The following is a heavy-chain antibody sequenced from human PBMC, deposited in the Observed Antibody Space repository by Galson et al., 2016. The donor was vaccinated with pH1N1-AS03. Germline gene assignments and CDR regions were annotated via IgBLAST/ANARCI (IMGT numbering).Heavy chain of an antibody. CDR2: IILMFGTA. J-gene: IGHJ3*01. CDR1: GGTFNNYA. V-gene: IGHV1-69*06. Sequence: GGTFNNYAIGWVRQAPGQGLEWMGGIILMFGTANYAQKFQGRVTITADKSTTIDYKSTTTVYMELSNLRSEDTAVYYCARNSGSLGAFDVWGQGTLLSVSS. CDR3: ARNSGSLGAFDV. D-gene: IGHD3-10*01.